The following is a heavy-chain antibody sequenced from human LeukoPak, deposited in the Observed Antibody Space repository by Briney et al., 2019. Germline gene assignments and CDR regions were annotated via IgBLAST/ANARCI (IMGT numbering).Heavy chain of an antibody. V-gene: IGHV4-59*08. CDR3: ARSDIWGSYRFLDY. CDR2: MLYSGST. J-gene: IGHJ4*02. Sequence: NTSETLSLTCTVSGASISNYYWSWIRQSPGKGLEWIGYMLYSGSTNQNPSLRSRVTISVDTSKNQVSLKLSSVTAADTAVYYCARSDIWGSYRFLDYWGQGALVTVSS. D-gene: IGHD3-16*02. CDR1: GASISNYY.